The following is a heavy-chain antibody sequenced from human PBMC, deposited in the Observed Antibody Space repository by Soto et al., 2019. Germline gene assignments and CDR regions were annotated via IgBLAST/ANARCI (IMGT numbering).Heavy chain of an antibody. J-gene: IGHJ6*02. D-gene: IGHD6-13*01. CDR1: GYIFTSHF. Sequence: VQLVQSGAEVKKPGASVKVSCEASGYIFTSHFIHWVRQAPGQGLEWIGVIDPRGGSTNSAQKFRVRVTLTRDTSTSTVYMDLSSLRSADTAIYYCARVVQQPISSNYYGLDVWGQGTTVTVSS. CDR2: IDPRGGST. V-gene: IGHV1-46*01. CDR3: ARVVQQPISSNYYGLDV.